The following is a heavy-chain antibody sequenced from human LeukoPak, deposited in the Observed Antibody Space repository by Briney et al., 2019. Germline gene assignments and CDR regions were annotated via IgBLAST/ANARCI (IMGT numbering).Heavy chain of an antibody. CDR2: IDPDGSHQ. CDR1: GFTFSSYW. Sequence: GGSLRLSCVASGFTFSSYWATWVRQAPGKGLEWVTNIDPDGSHQYYVDSVKGRFTISKDNAKNSLYLQMNSLRAEDTAVYYCARDGGRREDYWGQGALVTVSS. V-gene: IGHV3-7*01. CDR3: ARDGGRREDY. D-gene: IGHD2-15*01. J-gene: IGHJ4*02.